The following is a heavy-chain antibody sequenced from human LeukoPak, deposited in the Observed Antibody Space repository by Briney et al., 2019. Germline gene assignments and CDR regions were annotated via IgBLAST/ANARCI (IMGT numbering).Heavy chain of an antibody. CDR3: ARAGVLLTMVRGIFDY. Sequence: SVKVSCKASGGTFSSYAISWVRQAPGQGLEWMGGIIPIFGTANYARKFQGRVTITTDGSTSTAYMELSSLRSEDTAVYYCARAGVLLTMVRGIFDYWGQGTLVTVSS. J-gene: IGHJ4*02. V-gene: IGHV1-69*05. CDR1: GGTFSSYA. D-gene: IGHD3-10*01. CDR2: IIPIFGTA.